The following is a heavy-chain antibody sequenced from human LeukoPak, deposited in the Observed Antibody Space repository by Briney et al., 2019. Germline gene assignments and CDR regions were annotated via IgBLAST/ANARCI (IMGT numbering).Heavy chain of an antibody. V-gene: IGHV3-23*01. J-gene: IGHJ5*02. Sequence: GASLTLSCTASGCSFSNYGMSWVRQAPGKGLEWVSGICGSGGSTYNADSVKGRFTISRDNSKNTLYLQMNSLRVEDTAVYYCARDAAVTGSSITWADNRFDPWGQGALVTVSS. CDR3: ARDAAVTGSSITWADNRFDP. CDR1: GCSFSNYG. CDR2: ICGSGGST. D-gene: IGHD6-13*01.